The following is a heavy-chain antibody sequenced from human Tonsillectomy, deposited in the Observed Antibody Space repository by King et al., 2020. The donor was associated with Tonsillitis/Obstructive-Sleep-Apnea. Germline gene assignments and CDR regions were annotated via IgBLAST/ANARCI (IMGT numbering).Heavy chain of an antibody. J-gene: IGHJ4*02. V-gene: IGHV3-23*04. CDR2: ISGSGGST. CDR3: AKDFVSGSSWNGRFFDY. Sequence: VQPVESGGGLVQPGGSLRLSCAASGFTFSSYAMSWVRQAPGKGLEWVSAISGSGGSTYYADSVKGRFTISRDNSKNTLYLQMNSLRAEDTAVYYCAKDFVSGSSWNGRFFDYWGQGTLVTVSS. D-gene: IGHD6-13*01. CDR1: GFTFSSYA.